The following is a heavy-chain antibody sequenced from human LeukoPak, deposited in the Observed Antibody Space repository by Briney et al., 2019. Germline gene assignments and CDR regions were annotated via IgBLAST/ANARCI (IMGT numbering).Heavy chain of an antibody. Sequence: SETLSLTCTVSGGSVSSTSYYWSWIRQPPGKGLEWIGYIYYSGSTNYNPSLKSRVTISVDTSKNQFSLKLSSVTASDTAVYYCARRFAPSRNDAFDIWGQGTMVTVSS. CDR2: IYYSGST. J-gene: IGHJ3*02. V-gene: IGHV4-61*01. CDR3: ARRFAPSRNDAFDI. D-gene: IGHD3-10*01. CDR1: GGSVSSTSYY.